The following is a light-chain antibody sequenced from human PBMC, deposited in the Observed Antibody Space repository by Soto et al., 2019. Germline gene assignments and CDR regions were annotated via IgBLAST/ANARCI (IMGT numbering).Light chain of an antibody. CDR1: QSVSSN. CDR2: GAS. Sequence: EIVITQSSATLSVSPGERATLSCRASQSVSSNLAWYQQKPGQAPRLLIYGASTRATGIPARFSGSGSGTEFTLTISSLQSEDFAVYYCQQYNNWPGTFGQGTKVDIK. CDR3: QQYNNWPGT. V-gene: IGKV3-15*01. J-gene: IGKJ1*01.